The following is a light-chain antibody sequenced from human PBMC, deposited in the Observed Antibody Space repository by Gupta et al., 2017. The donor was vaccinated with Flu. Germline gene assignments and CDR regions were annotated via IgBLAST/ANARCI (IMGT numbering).Light chain of an antibody. V-gene: IGLV3-19*01. Sequence: SSALIQDPAVSVALGQTVRITCHGDSLRSNYASWYQQKPGQAPILVIYGKTNRHSGSPERFSGSNSGATASLTTTGAQAEDEADYYCDSQDSSDNNWVFGGGTKRTVL. CDR3: DSQDSSDNNWV. J-gene: IGLJ3*02. CDR2: GKT. CDR1: SLRSNY.